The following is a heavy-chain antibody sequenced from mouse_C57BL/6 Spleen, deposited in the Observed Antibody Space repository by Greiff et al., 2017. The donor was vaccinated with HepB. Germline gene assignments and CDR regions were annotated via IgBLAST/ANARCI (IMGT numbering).Heavy chain of an antibody. J-gene: IGHJ1*03. CDR1: GFTFSSYA. V-gene: IGHV5-4*01. CDR3: ARDRGGGHWYFDV. CDR2: ISDGGSYT. Sequence: EVKLVESGGGLVKPGGSLKLSCAASGFTFSSYAMSWVRQTPEKRLEWVATISDGGSYTYYPDNVKGRFTISRDNAKNNLYLQMSHLKSEDTAMYYCARDRGGGHWYFDVWGTGTTVTVSS. D-gene: IGHD1-1*02.